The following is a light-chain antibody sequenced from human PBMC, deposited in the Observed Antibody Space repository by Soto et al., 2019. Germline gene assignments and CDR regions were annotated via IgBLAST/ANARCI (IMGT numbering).Light chain of an antibody. CDR3: QQYSDWPPFT. J-gene: IGKJ3*01. CDR2: GAS. Sequence: EIVMTQSPATLPVSPGERATLSCRASQSVTSNLAWYQQKPGQAPRLLIYGASTRATGIPARFSGSGSGTEFTLTISSLQSEDFAIYYCQQYSDWPPFTFGPGTKVDIK. V-gene: IGKV3-15*01. CDR1: QSVTSN.